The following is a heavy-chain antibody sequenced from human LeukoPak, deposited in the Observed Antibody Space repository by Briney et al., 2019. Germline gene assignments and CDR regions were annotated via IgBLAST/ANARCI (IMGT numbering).Heavy chain of an antibody. Sequence: SETLSLTCTVSGDSISSSNYYWGWIRQPPGKGLEWIGTIYYSGSTYYNPSLKSRVTISMDTSRNQFSLRLSSVTAADTAVYYCATYGDSNNYYGDYWGQGTLVTVSS. CDR2: IYYSGST. V-gene: IGHV4-39*07. J-gene: IGHJ4*02. CDR1: GDSISSSNYY. CDR3: ATYGDSNNYYGDY. D-gene: IGHD1-26*01.